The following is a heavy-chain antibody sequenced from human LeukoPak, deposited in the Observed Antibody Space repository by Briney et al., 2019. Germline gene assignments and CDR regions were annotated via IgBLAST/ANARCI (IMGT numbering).Heavy chain of an antibody. CDR3: AKDRPGFYGDFDY. CDR1: GFTFSSYE. J-gene: IGHJ4*02. D-gene: IGHD4/OR15-4a*01. CDR2: ISSSGSTI. Sequence: GGSLRLSCAASGFTFSSYEMNWVRQAPGKGLEWVSYISSSGSTIYYADSVKGRFTISRDNSKYTLYLQIISLRVEDTAVYYCAKDRPGFYGDFDYWGQGTLVTVSS. V-gene: IGHV3-48*03.